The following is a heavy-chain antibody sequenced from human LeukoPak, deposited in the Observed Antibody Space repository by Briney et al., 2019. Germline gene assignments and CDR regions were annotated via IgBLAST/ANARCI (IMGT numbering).Heavy chain of an antibody. CDR1: GYSFTTDW. CDR3: TRRKTAVTCHTGGCYFDY. CDR2: VYPLDSDV. J-gene: IGHJ4*02. D-gene: IGHD2-8*02. V-gene: IGHV5-51*01. Sequence: GGSLRLSCKGSGYSFTTDWVGWVRHVPGKGLEWIGFVYPLDSDVRYSPAFEGRVTISADQYTTTAYLHWNSLKTSDTAIYYCTRRKTAVTCHTGGCYFDYWGQGTLVTVSS.